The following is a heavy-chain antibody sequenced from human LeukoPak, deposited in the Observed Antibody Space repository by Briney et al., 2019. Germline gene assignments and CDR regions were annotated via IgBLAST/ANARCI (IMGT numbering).Heavy chain of an antibody. V-gene: IGHV3-21*01. CDR3: ARDRSPVRIDY. D-gene: IGHD4-17*01. CDR2: ISSSSSYI. J-gene: IGHJ4*02. Sequence: GGSLRLSCAASGFAFSSYSMNWVRRAPGKGLEWVSSISSSSSYIYYADSVKGRFTISRDNAKNSLYLQMNSLSPEDTAVYYCARDRSPVRIDYWGQGTLVTVSS. CDR1: GFAFSSYS.